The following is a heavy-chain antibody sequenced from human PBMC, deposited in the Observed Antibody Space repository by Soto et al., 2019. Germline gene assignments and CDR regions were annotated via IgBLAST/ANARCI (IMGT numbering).Heavy chain of an antibody. CDR3: ARGPSSLTRFDY. J-gene: IGHJ4*02. CDR1: GFTFSSYA. V-gene: IGHV3-30-3*01. CDR2: ISYDGSNK. D-gene: IGHD2-2*01. Sequence: GGSLRLSCAASGFTFSSYAMHWVRQAPGKGLGWVAVISYDGSNKYYADSVKGRFTISRDNSKNTLYLQMNSLRAEDTAVYYCARGPSSLTRFDYWGQGTLVTVSS.